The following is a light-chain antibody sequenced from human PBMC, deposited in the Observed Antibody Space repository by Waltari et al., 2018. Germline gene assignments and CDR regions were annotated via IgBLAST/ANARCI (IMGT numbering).Light chain of an antibody. Sequence: SYELPQPPSVSVSPGQTARLTCGAHNLGNTYLHWYQQKPARAPVLVMYSDSKRPSGIPERFSGSKSGNTATLTISGVEAGDEADYYCQVWDSDSDHYIFGTGTRLTVL. CDR2: SDS. J-gene: IGLJ1*01. CDR1: NLGNTY. V-gene: IGLV3-21*01. CDR3: QVWDSDSDHYI.